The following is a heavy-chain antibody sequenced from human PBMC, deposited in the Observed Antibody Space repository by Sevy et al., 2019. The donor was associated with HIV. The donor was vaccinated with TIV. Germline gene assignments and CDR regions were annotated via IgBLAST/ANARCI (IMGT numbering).Heavy chain of an antibody. Sequence: SETLSLTCSVSGGSISSYFWSWIRQPPGKGLEWIGNIYYTGNTDYNPSLKSRVTMSLDTSKNHFSLRLSSVTAADTAVYYCARDLAARPRVFDYRGQGSLVTVSS. CDR1: GGSISSYF. CDR3: ARDLAARPRVFDY. D-gene: IGHD6-6*01. CDR2: IYYTGNT. J-gene: IGHJ4*02. V-gene: IGHV4-59*01.